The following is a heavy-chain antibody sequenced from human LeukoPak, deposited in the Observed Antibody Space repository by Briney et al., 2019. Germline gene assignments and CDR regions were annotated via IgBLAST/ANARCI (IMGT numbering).Heavy chain of an antibody. J-gene: IGHJ4*02. CDR3: ASHYGSGSFYSPFDY. Sequence: KPSETLSLTCTVSGGSINSYYWSWIRQPPGKGLEWIGYIYYSGSTNYNPSLKSRVTISLDTSKNQFSLKLNSVTAADTAVYYCASHYGSGSFYSPFDYWGQGTLVTVSS. V-gene: IGHV4-59*01. CDR2: IYYSGST. CDR1: GGSINSYY. D-gene: IGHD3-10*01.